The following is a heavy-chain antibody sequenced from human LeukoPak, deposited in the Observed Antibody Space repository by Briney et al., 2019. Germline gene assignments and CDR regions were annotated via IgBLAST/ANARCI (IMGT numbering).Heavy chain of an antibody. J-gene: IGHJ6*03. CDR1: DDSITMYY. D-gene: IGHD4-11*01. CDR2: VDHTGST. V-gene: IGHV4-59*01. Sequence: SETLSLTCTVSDDSITMYYWTWLRQPPGQGLEWIGYVDHTGSTKFNPSLNGRVSISRDTSKNFFSLRLRSVTAADTAVYFCARGRVSSSTWYSTYYYFFYMDFWGKGTTVTVSS. CDR3: ARGRVSSSTWYSTYYYFFYMDF.